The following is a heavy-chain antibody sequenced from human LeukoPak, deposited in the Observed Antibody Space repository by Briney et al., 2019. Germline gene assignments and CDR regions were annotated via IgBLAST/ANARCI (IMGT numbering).Heavy chain of an antibody. J-gene: IGHJ5*02. CDR2: ISYDGSNK. V-gene: IGHV3-30-3*01. Sequence: PGRSLRLSCAASGFTFSSYAMHWVRQAPGKGLEWVAVISYDGSNKYYADSVKGRFTISRDNSKNTLYLQMNSLRAEDTAVYYCARGRSTIFGVVYNWFDPWGQGTLVTVSS. CDR1: GFTFSSYA. D-gene: IGHD3-3*01. CDR3: ARGRSTIFGVVYNWFDP.